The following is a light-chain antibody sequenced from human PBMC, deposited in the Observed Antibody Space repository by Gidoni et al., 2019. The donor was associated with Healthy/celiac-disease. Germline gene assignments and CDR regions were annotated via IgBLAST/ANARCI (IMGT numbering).Light chain of an antibody. Sequence: DIQMTHSPSSLSASVGDRVTITCRASQSISSYLNWYQQKPGKAPKLLIYAASSLQSGVPSRFSGSGSGTDFTLTISSLQPEDFATYYCQQSYSTPHTFGRGTKVEIK. CDR1: QSISSY. V-gene: IGKV1-39*01. CDR2: AAS. J-gene: IGKJ1*01. CDR3: QQSYSTPHT.